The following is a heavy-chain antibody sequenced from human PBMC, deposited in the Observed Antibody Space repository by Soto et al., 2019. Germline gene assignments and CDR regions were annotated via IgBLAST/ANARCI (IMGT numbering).Heavy chain of an antibody. CDR2: IYHTGST. Sequence: SETLSLTCTVSGDSISSGGYSWSWIRQPPQKGLEWIGYIYHTGSTSYSPSLKSRVTISVDKSKNQFSLILNSVTAADTAIYYCARAHYGPSGYYFDSWRQGTLVTVYS. CDR1: GDSISSGGYS. J-gene: IGHJ4*02. D-gene: IGHD3-22*01. V-gene: IGHV4-30-2*01. CDR3: ARAHYGPSGYYFDS.